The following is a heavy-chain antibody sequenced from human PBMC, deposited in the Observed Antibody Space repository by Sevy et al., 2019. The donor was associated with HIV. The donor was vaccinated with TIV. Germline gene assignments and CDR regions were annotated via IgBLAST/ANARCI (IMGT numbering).Heavy chain of an antibody. D-gene: IGHD2-8*01. CDR1: GFTPSTYG. CDR2: IGYDGNNK. CDR3: ARDPRMYGDYLLAYFDY. V-gene: IGHV3-33*01. J-gene: IGHJ4*02. Sequence: GGSLRLSCAGSGFTPSTYGMHWVRQAPGKGLEWVAVIGYDGNNKYYADSVKGRFTISRDNSKNTLFLQMDSLRAEDTAAYYCARDPRMYGDYLLAYFDYWGQGALVTVSS.